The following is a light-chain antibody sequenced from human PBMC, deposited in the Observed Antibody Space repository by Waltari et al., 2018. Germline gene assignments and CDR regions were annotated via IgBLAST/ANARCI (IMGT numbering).Light chain of an antibody. Sequence: PSSLSASVGDRVTITCRASQSISSYLNWYQQKPGKAPKLLIYAASSLQSGVPSRFSGSGSGTDFTLTITSLQPEDFATYYCQESYSTPFTFGPGTKVAIK. J-gene: IGKJ3*01. V-gene: IGKV1-39*01. CDR3: QESYSTPFT. CDR2: AAS. CDR1: QSISSY.